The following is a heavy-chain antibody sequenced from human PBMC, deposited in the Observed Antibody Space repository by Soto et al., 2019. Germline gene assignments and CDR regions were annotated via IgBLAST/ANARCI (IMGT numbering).Heavy chain of an antibody. CDR3: AKASSRIDAFDI. Sequence: GGSLRLSXAASGFTFSSYAMSWVRQAPGKGLEWVSAISGSGGSTYYADSVKGRFTISRDNSKNTLYLQMNSLRAEDTAVYYCAKASSRIDAFDIWGQGTMVTVSS. V-gene: IGHV3-23*01. J-gene: IGHJ3*02. CDR1: GFTFSSYA. D-gene: IGHD1-26*01. CDR2: ISGSGGST.